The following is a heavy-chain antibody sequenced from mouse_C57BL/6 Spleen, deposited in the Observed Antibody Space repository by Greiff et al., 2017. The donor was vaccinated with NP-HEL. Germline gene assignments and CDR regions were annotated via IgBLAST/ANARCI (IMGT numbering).Heavy chain of an antibody. CDR3: ARFYGPTDYFDY. CDR1: GFTFSSYA. V-gene: IGHV5-4*01. Sequence: EVHLVESGGGLVKPGGSLKLSCAASGFTFSSYAMSWVRQTPEKRLEWVATISDGGSYTYYPDNVKGRFTISRDNAKNNLYLQMSHLKSEDTAMYYCARFYGPTDYFDYWGQGTTLTVSS. J-gene: IGHJ2*01. CDR2: ISDGGSYT. D-gene: IGHD1-1*02.